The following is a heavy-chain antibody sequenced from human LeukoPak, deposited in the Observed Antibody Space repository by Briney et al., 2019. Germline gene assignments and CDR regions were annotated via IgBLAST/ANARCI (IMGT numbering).Heavy chain of an antibody. J-gene: IGHJ6*03. CDR3: AREGYDSSGYYYYYMDV. Sequence: PGGSLRLSCAASGFTFSSYSMNWVRQAPGKGLEWVSSISSSSSYIYYADSVKGRFTISRDNAKNSLYLQMNSLRAEDTAVYYCAREGYDSSGYYYYYMDVWGKGTTVTVSS. CDR2: ISSSSSYI. CDR1: GFTFSSYS. D-gene: IGHD3-22*01. V-gene: IGHV3-21*01.